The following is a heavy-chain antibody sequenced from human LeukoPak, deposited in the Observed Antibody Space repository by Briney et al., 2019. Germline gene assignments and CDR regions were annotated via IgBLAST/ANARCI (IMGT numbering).Heavy chain of an antibody. V-gene: IGHV4-34*01. CDR3: ARGSKITIFGVAHKGFDY. J-gene: IGHJ4*02. CDR2: INHSGST. D-gene: IGHD3-3*01. CDR1: GGSFSGYY. Sequence: SETLSLTCAVYGGSFSGYYWSWIRQPPGKGLEWIGEINHSGSTNCNPSLKSRVTISVDTSKNQFSLKLSSVTAADTAVYYCARGSKITIFGVAHKGFDYWGQGTLVTVSS.